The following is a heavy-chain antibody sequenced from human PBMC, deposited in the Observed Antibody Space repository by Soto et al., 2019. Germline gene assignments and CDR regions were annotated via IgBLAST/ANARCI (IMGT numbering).Heavy chain of an antibody. CDR3: ARDRAPIY. J-gene: IGHJ4*02. CDR2: IYHGGST. CDR1: GLSLGDGH. Sequence: SETLSLTCTVSGLSLGDGHWNWIRRPPGQGLEWIGYIYHGGSTSDNSSLQSRVIMSLDTSKNQFSLELKSVTAADTAVYYCARDRAPIYWGRGSLVTVSS. V-gene: IGHV4-59*12.